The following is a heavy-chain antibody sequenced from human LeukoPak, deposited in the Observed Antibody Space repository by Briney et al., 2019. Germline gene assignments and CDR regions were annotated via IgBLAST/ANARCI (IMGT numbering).Heavy chain of an antibody. CDR1: GYTFTSYY. CDR2: INPSGGST. Sequence: GAAVKVSCKASGYTFTSYYMHWVRQAPGQGLEWMGIINPSGGSTSYAQKFQGRVTMTRDTSTSTVYMELSSLRSEDTAVYYCAILTTDENEDFDYWGQGTLVTVSS. CDR3: AILTTDENEDFDY. D-gene: IGHD4-17*01. J-gene: IGHJ4*02. V-gene: IGHV1-46*01.